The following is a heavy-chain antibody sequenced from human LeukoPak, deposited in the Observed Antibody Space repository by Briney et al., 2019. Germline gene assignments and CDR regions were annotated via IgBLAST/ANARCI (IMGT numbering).Heavy chain of an antibody. CDR2: IGTNGDTT. CDR1: GFTFSSYG. V-gene: IGHV3-64D*09. Sequence: GGSLRLSCSASGFTFSSYGMHWVRQAPGKGLEHVSDIGTNGDTTYYADSVKGRFTISRANAKNTLYLQTSRTRAEITAVYYCVRGSGYGAYVNWGQGTLVTVSS. D-gene: IGHD5-12*01. CDR3: VRGSGYGAYVN. J-gene: IGHJ4*02.